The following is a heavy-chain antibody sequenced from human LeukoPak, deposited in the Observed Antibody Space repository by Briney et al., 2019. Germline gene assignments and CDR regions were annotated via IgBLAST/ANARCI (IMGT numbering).Heavy chain of an antibody. D-gene: IGHD6-13*01. CDR1: GCTFRIYS. J-gene: IGHJ4*02. CDR2: IGPSSGDI. V-gene: IGHV3-23*01. Sequence: SAGSLRLSCAASGCTFRIYSMNWVRQAPGTGLEWVSSIGPSSGDIYYADSVKGRFTISRDNSKNTLYLQMNSLRAEDTAVYYCAKVYSRSAGMGLIFPGYYFDYWGQGTLVTVSS. CDR3: AKVYSRSAGMGLIFPGYYFDY.